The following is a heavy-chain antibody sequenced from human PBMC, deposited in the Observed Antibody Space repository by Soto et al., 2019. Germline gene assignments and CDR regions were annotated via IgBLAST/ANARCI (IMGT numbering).Heavy chain of an antibody. Sequence: SETLSLTCTVSGGSISSYYWSWIRQPPGQGLEWIGYIYYSGTTNYNPSLKSRVTISVDTSKNHFSLKLRSVTAADTAVYYCARDKITGLFDYWSQGTLVTVSS. V-gene: IGHV4-59*01. CDR1: GGSISSYY. CDR2: IYYSGTT. CDR3: ARDKITGLFDY. D-gene: IGHD2-8*02. J-gene: IGHJ4*02.